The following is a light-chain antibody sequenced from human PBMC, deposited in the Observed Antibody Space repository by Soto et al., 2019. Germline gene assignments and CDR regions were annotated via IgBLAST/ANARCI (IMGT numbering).Light chain of an antibody. CDR3: QQRSNWPQLT. J-gene: IGKJ4*01. Sequence: EIVMTQSPATLSMSPGERATLSCRASQSVSSKLAWFRQKPGQTPRLLIYGASTRATGIPARFSGSGSGTEFTLTISSLEPEDFAVYYCQQRSNWPQLTFGGGTKVEI. CDR1: QSVSSK. CDR2: GAS. V-gene: IGKV3-15*01.